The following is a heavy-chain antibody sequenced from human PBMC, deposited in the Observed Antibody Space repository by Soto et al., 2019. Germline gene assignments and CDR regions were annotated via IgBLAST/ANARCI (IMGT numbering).Heavy chain of an antibody. J-gene: IGHJ4*02. CDR3: AKHSGRYFGIPHYFGF. D-gene: IGHD1-26*01. V-gene: IGHV3-23*01. CDR1: RVSVYSYA. CDR2: ISGSGGST. Sequence: CGCMGLGRAACRVSVYSYAVGWVRQDTGKGLEWVSAISGSGGSTYYADSVKGRFTISRDNSKNTLYLQMNSLRAEDTAVYFCAKHSGRYFGIPHYFGFCGQRPLVTVSS.